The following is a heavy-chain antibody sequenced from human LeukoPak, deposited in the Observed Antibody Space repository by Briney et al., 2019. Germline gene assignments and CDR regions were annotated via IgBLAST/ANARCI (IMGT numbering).Heavy chain of an antibody. CDR3: ARVSYSSGWYVFDY. J-gene: IGHJ4*02. D-gene: IGHD6-19*01. CDR2: IYYSGST. V-gene: IGHV4-59*01. CDR1: GGSISSYY. Sequence: SETLSLTCTVSGGSISSYYWSWIRRPPGKGLEWIGYIYYSGSTNYNPSLKSRVTISVDTSKNQFSLKLSSVTAADTAVYYCARVSYSSGWYVFDYWGQGTLVTVSS.